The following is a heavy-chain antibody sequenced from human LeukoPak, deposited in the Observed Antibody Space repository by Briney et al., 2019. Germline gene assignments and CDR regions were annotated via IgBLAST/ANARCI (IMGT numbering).Heavy chain of an antibody. CDR2: INHSGST. D-gene: IGHD4-17*01. J-gene: IGHJ4*02. Sequence: SETLSLTCAVYGGSFSGYYWSWIRQPPGKGLEWIGEINHSGSTNYNPSLKSRVTISVDTSKNHFSLKLSSVTAADTAVYYCARGHNDYGDYPFDYWGQGTLVTVSS. CDR3: ARGHNDYGDYPFDY. CDR1: GGSFSGYY. V-gene: IGHV4-34*01.